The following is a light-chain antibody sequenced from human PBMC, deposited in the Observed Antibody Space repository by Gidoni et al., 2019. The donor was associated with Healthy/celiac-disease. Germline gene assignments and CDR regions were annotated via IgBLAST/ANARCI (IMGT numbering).Light chain of an antibody. V-gene: IGKV1-39*01. J-gene: IGKJ1*01. CDR2: AAS. CDR3: QQSYSTPWT. CDR1: LTISSS. Sequence: DIQMTQSPSSLSASVGDRVTITCRASLTISSSLNWYQQKPGKAPKLLIYAASGLHSGVPSRFSGSGSGTDFTLTISSLQPEDFATYYCQQSYSTPWTFXRXTKVEI.